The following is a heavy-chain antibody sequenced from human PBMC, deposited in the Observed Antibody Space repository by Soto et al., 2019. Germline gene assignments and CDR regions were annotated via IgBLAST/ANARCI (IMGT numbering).Heavy chain of an antibody. J-gene: IGHJ5*02. D-gene: IGHD1-26*01. V-gene: IGHV1-69*08. CDR2: IIPLLGKP. CDR1: GGPFSSYT. CDR3: AREVGAGRFDP. Sequence: GASVKVSCKASGGPFSSYTISWVRQAPGQGLEWMGRIIPLLGKPNYEQKFQGRVTITADKSTSTAYMELSSLRSEDTAVYYCAREVGAGRFDPWGQGTLVTVSS.